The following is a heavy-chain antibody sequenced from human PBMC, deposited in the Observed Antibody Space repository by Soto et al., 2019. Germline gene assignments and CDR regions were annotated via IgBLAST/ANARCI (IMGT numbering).Heavy chain of an antibody. CDR2: IMPIFRTP. CDR1: GGTFRNSA. CDR3: ARDNDRPQLGGNYYYILDV. J-gene: IGHJ6*02. D-gene: IGHD1-1*01. Sequence: QVQLEQSGAEVKKPGSSVKLSCKASGGTFRNSAMSWVRQAPGQGLEWMGGIMPIFRTPDYAQKFQGRVTITADESTNTAYMELSGLRSDDTAVYYCARDNDRPQLGGNYYYILDVWGHGTTVTVSS. V-gene: IGHV1-69*12.